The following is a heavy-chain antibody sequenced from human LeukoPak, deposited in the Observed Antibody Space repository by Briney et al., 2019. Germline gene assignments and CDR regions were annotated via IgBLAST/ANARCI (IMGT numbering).Heavy chain of an antibody. CDR2: ISGSGGST. CDR3: AKQSAGSAAWYSLHYDF. J-gene: IGHJ4*02. CDR1: GFTFSSYA. D-gene: IGHD6-13*01. V-gene: IGHV3-23*01. Sequence: GRSLRLSCAASGFTFSSYAMSWVRQAPGKGLEWVSAISGSGGSTYYADSVKGRFTISRDNSKDTLYLQMNGLRAEDTAVYFCAKQSAGSAAWYSLHYDFWGQGTLVTVSS.